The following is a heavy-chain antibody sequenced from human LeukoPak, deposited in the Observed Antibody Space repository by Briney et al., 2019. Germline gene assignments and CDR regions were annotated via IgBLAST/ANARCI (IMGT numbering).Heavy chain of an antibody. Sequence: GGSLRLSCAASGFTFSDYYMSWIRQAPGKGLEWVSYISSSGSTIYYADSVKGRFTISRDNAKNSLYLQMDSLRAEDTAVYYCARDKDDYGSGNHWFDPWGQGTLVTVSS. D-gene: IGHD3-10*01. J-gene: IGHJ5*02. V-gene: IGHV3-11*01. CDR1: GFTFSDYY. CDR2: ISSSGSTI. CDR3: ARDKDDYGSGNHWFDP.